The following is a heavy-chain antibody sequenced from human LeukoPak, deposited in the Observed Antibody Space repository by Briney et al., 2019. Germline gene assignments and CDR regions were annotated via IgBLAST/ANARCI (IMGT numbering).Heavy chain of an antibody. Sequence: GGSLRLSCAASGFTFSSYSMNWVRQAPGKGLEWVSSISSSSSYIYYADSVKGRFTFSRDNAKNSLYLQMNSLRAEDTAVYYCARDNSSSWFPHLDYWGQGTLVTVSS. CDR3: ARDNSSSWFPHLDY. CDR2: ISSSSSYI. CDR1: GFTFSSYS. V-gene: IGHV3-21*01. J-gene: IGHJ4*02. D-gene: IGHD6-13*01.